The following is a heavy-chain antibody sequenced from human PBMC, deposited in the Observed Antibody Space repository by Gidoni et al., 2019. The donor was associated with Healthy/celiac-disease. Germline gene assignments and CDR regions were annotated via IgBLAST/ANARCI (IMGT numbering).Heavy chain of an antibody. V-gene: IGHV1-8*01. J-gene: IGHJ5*02. CDR2: MNPNSGNT. D-gene: IGHD5-12*01. Sequence: QVQLVQSGAAVKKPGASAKASCKASGYTFTSYDFNWVRQATGQGLEWMGWMNPNSGNTGYAQKFQGRVTMTRNTSISTAYMELSSLRSEDTAVYYCVRDPYSGYDPWGQGTLVTVSS. CDR1: GYTFTSYD. CDR3: VRDPYSGYDP.